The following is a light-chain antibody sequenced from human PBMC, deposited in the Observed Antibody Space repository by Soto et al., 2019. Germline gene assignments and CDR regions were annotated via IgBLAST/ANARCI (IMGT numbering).Light chain of an antibody. CDR2: AAS. Sequence: DIQMTQSPSSLSASVGDRVTITCRASQSIRSYLNWYQQKPGNAPNLLIYAASSLQSGVPSRFSGSGSGTDFTLTISNLQPEDCATYYCQQTYSVPQAFGGWPKVEIK. CDR1: QSIRSY. J-gene: IGKJ4*01. CDR3: QQTYSVPQA. V-gene: IGKV1-39*01.